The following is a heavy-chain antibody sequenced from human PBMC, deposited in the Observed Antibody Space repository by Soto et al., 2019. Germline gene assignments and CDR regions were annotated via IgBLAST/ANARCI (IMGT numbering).Heavy chain of an antibody. CDR1: GFVFADYG. CDR3: AKDTLYPVVFYFYYGLDV. J-gene: IGHJ6*02. CDR2: ISFDGTNK. Sequence: QGQLVESGGGVVQAGQSLRLSCAASGFVFADYGVHWVRQAPGKGLEWVAVISFDGTNKFYADSVKGRFTISRDNSNNTLYLQMSSRRTEDTAVYYCAKDTLYPVVFYFYYGLDVWGQGATVTVSS. D-gene: IGHD2-8*01. V-gene: IGHV3-30*18.